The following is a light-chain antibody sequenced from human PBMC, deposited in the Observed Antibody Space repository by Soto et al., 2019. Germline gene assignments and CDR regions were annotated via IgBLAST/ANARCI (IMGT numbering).Light chain of an antibody. CDR2: DAS. V-gene: IGKV3-11*01. CDR3: QQRSNWPHST. Sequence: EIVLTQSPATLSLSPGERATLSCRASQSVSSYLAWYQQKPGQAPRLLIYDASNRATGIPARFSGSGSGTDFPLTISSLEPEDFAVYYCQQRSNWPHSTFGPGTKVDIK. J-gene: IGKJ3*01. CDR1: QSVSSY.